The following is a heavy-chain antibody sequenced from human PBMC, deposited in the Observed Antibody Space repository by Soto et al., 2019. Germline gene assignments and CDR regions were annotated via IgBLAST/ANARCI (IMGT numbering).Heavy chain of an antibody. CDR2: TDTDGSDT. J-gene: IGHJ4*02. D-gene: IGHD6-19*01. Sequence: EVQLVESGGGLVQPGGSLRLSCAASGFTFSTYWMYWVRQVPGKGLVLVSRTDTDGSDTSYADSVKGRFTISRDNAKNTLNLQMNSLRAEDTAVYYCARDRGWSLFDYWGQGTLVTVSS. CDR1: GFTFSTYW. CDR3: ARDRGWSLFDY. V-gene: IGHV3-74*01.